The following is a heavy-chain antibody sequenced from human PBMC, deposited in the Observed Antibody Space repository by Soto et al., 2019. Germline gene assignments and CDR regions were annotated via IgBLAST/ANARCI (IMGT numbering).Heavy chain of an antibody. J-gene: IGHJ4*02. CDR2: IVPIVGTT. CDR1: GGTFSSYA. CDR3: VRVVAIPGYPDH. Sequence: QVQLVQSGAEVRQPAASVKVSCKTSGGTFSSYAISWVRQAPGQGLKWMGGIVPIVGTTTYVQKFQGRVTITADEATSTAYRQLRRLRSDDRAVYYCVRVVAIPGYPDHWGQGTLVTVSS. D-gene: IGHD5-12*01. V-gene: IGHV1-69*12.